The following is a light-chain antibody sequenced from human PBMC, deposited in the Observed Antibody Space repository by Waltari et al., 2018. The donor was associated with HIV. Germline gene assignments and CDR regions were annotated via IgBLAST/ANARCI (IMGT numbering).Light chain of an antibody. J-gene: IGLJ1*01. CDR1: SSDVGGYNS. V-gene: IGLV2-14*03. Sequence: QSALTQPASVSGSPGQSITISCTGTSSDVGGYNSVAWYQQHPGKAPKLNIYDVSNRPSGVPYRVSDSKSGNTAALTISGLQAEDEADYYCKSKTSSSTPCVFGTGTKVTVL. CDR3: KSKTSSSTPCV. CDR2: DVS.